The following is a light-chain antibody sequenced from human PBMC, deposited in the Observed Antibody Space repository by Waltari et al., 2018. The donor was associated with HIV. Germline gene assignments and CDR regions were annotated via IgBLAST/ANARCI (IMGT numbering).Light chain of an antibody. CDR3: NSYRSSTTPCV. V-gene: IGLV2-14*01. J-gene: IGLJ1*01. CDR1: SSDVGGHNY. Sequence: ISCTGTSSDVGGHNYVSWYQQHPGKAPKLLIYEVSNRPSGVSNRFSGSKSGNTASMTISGLQAEDEADYYCNSYRSSTTPCVFGTGTKVTVL. CDR2: EVS.